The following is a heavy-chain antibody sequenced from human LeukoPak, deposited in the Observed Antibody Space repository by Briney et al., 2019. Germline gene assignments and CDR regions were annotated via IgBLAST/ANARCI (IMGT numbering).Heavy chain of an antibody. CDR2: IYYSGST. V-gene: IGHV4-59*01. Sequence: KPSETLSLTCTVSGGSISSYYWSWMRQPPGKGLEWIGYIYYSGSTNYNPSLKSRVTISVDTSKNQFSLKLSSVTAADTAVYYCARDPTRYGMDVWGQGTTVTVSS. CDR1: GGSISSYY. CDR3: ARDPTRYGMDV. J-gene: IGHJ6*02.